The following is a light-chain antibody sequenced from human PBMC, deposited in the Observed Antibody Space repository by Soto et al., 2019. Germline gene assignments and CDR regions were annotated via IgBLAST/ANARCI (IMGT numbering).Light chain of an antibody. V-gene: IGLV2-23*01. CDR2: EGS. CDR3: CSYAGSKTYV. CDR1: SSDVGNYNL. Sequence: VLTQPASVSGSPGQSITISCTVPSSDVGNYNLVSWYQKHPGKVPKLMIYEGSKRPSGVSHRFSGSQSGNTAPLAISGLQAEDEADYYCCSYAGSKTYVFGTGTKVTVL. J-gene: IGLJ1*01.